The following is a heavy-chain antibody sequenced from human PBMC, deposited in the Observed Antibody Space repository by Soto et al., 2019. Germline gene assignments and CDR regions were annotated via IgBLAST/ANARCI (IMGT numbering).Heavy chain of an antibody. V-gene: IGHV5-51*01. CDR3: ARMAAAGNDAFDI. Sequence: GESLKISCKGSGYSFTSYWIDCVRQMPGKGLECMGIIYPGDFDTRYSPSLQGQVTISADKSISTAYLQWSSLKASDTAMYYFARMAAAGNDAFDIWGQGTMVTVSS. CDR1: GYSFTSYW. J-gene: IGHJ3*02. CDR2: IYPGDFDT. D-gene: IGHD6-13*01.